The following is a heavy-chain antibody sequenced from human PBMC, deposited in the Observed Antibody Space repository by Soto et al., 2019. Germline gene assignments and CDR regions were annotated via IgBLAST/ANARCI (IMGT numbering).Heavy chain of an antibody. V-gene: IGHV4-39*01. D-gene: IGHD4-4*01. J-gene: IGHJ4*02. Sequence: SETLSLTCAVSAGSISTTNYYWGLIRRPPGKGLEGIGAMDYSRSTYYNPSLKSRVTISVDTSKKRFSLTLTSVTAADTAVYYCVRSTHYPTAPARHYFDYWGQGSLVTVGS. CDR1: AGSISTTNYY. CDR2: MDYSRST. CDR3: VRSTHYPTAPARHYFDY.